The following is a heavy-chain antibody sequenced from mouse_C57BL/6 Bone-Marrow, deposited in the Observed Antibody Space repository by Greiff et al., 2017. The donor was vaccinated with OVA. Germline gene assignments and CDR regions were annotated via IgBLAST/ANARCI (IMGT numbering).Heavy chain of an antibody. CDR1: GFTFSDYG. CDR3: ARPLRLRAMDY. Sequence: EGMLVEAGGGLVKPGGSLKLSCAASGFTFSDYGMHWVRQAPEKGLEWVAYISSGSSTLYYADTVKGRFTISRDNAKNTLFLQMTSLRSEDTAMYYCARPLRLRAMDYWGQGTSVTVSS. CDR2: ISSGSSTL. J-gene: IGHJ4*01. V-gene: IGHV5-17*01. D-gene: IGHD1-2*01.